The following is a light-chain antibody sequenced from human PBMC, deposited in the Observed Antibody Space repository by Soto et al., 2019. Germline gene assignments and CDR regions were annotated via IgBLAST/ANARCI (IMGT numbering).Light chain of an antibody. CDR3: QQRSIWPLT. V-gene: IGKV3-11*01. CDR1: QSVSSN. J-gene: IGKJ1*01. Sequence: EIVLTQSPATLSVSPGERATLSCRASQSVSSNLAWYQQKPGRAPRLLIYGASTRATGIPARFSGSGSGTDFTLTISNLEPEDSAVYYCQQRSIWPLTFGQGTKVDIK. CDR2: GAS.